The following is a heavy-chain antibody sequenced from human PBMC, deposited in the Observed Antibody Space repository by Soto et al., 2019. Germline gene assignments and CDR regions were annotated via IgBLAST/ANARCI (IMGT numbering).Heavy chain of an antibody. CDR1: GFTFSSYA. V-gene: IGHV3-23*01. CDR3: AKRPKTYYYDSSGYYSVDFDY. Sequence: EVQLLESGGGLEQPGGSLSLSCAASGFTFSSYAMSWVRQAPGKGLEWVSGISGSGDSTYYADSVKGRCTISRDNSKNTLYLQMNSLRAEDTAVYFCAKRPKTYYYDSSGYYSVDFDYWGQGTLVTVSS. D-gene: IGHD3-22*01. CDR2: ISGSGDST. J-gene: IGHJ4*02.